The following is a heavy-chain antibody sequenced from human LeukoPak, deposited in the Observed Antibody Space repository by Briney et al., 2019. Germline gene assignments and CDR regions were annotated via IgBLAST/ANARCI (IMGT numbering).Heavy chain of an antibody. V-gene: IGHV3-30*04. J-gene: IGHJ4*02. D-gene: IGHD3-9*01. CDR2: ISYDGSNK. Sequence: PGGSLRLSCAASGFTFSSYAMHWVRQAPGKGLEWVAVISYDGSNKYYADSVKGRFTISRDNSKNTLYLQMNSLRAEDTAVYYCARMGGVGDILTGYYQYYFDYWGQGTLVTVSS. CDR1: GFTFSSYA. CDR3: ARMGGVGDILTGYYQYYFDY.